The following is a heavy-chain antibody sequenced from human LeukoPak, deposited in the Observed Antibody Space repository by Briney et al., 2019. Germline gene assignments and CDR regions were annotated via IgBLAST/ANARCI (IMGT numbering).Heavy chain of an antibody. CDR3: ASYSSSYGMDV. J-gene: IGHJ6*02. Sequence: SETLSLTCAVFGGSFTTYYWSWIRQPPGKGLEWIGEINHSGSTNYNPSLKSRVTISVDTSKNQFSLKLSSVTAADTAVYYCASYSSSYGMDVWGQGTTVTVSS. D-gene: IGHD6-6*01. CDR2: INHSGST. V-gene: IGHV4-34*01. CDR1: GGSFTTYY.